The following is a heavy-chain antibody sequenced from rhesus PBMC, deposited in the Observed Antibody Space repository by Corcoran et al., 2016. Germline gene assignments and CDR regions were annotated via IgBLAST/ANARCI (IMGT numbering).Heavy chain of an antibody. J-gene: IGHJ4*01. CDR3: ARDMTTVTDY. CDR1: GGSISSSNW. Sequence: QVQLQESGPELVKPSETLSLTCAVSGGSISSSNWWYWIRQPPGKGLEWIGRIYGSGGSTDYNPSLKCRVTISTDTSKNRFSLKLSSVTAADTAVYYCARDMTTVTDYWGQGVLVTVSS. D-gene: IGHD4-35*01. CDR2: IYGSGGST. V-gene: IGHV4-92*01.